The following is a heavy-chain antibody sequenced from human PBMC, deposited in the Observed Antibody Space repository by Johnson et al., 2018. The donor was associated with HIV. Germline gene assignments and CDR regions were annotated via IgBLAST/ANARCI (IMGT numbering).Heavy chain of an antibody. J-gene: IGHJ3*02. Sequence: VQLVESGGGVVRPGGSLRLSCAGSGFIFDDYDMTWVRQAPGKGLEWVSGFTWDGDRTAYADSVKGRFTISRDNAKKSLYVQMNSLRAEDTALYYCARERDTDMAGDAFDIWGQGTMVTVSS. CDR2: FTWDGDRT. D-gene: IGHD5-18*01. CDR3: ARERDTDMAGDAFDI. V-gene: IGHV3-20*04. CDR1: GFIFDDYD.